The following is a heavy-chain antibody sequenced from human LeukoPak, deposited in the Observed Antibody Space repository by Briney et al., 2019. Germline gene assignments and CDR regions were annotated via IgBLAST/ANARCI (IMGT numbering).Heavy chain of an antibody. D-gene: IGHD3-22*01. CDR3: ARAVNYYDTPRN. V-gene: IGHV3-48*04. CDR2: ISSSSSTI. CDR1: GFTFSSYS. Sequence: PGGSLRLSCAASGFTFSSYSMNWVRQAPGKGLEWVSYISSSSSTIYYADSVKGRITISRDNAKNSLYLQMNGLRAEDTAVFYCARAVNYYDTPRNWGQGTLVTVSS. J-gene: IGHJ4*02.